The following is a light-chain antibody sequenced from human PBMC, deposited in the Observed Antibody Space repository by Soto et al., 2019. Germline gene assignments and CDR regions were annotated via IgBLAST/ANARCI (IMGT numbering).Light chain of an antibody. J-gene: IGKJ1*01. V-gene: IGKV3-20*01. CDR3: QQYNSSPWT. Sequence: EIVLTQSPGTLSLSPGERATLSCRASQSVSSSYLAWYQQKPGQAPRLLIYGASSRATGIPDRFSGSGSGTDFTLTISKLEPEDSAVYYWQQYNSSPWTFGQGTKVEIK. CDR1: QSVSSSY. CDR2: GAS.